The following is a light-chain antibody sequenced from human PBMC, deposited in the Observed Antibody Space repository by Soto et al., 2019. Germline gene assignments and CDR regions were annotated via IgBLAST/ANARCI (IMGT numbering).Light chain of an antibody. J-gene: IGKJ2*01. CDR2: GAS. V-gene: IGKV3-15*01. CDR3: QQSNNWPYT. Sequence: EIVMTQSPATLSVSPGERVTLSCRASQSVSDTLAWYQQKPGQAPRLLIYGASTRATTTPARFSGSGSGTEFTRTISSLQSEDFAVYFCQQSNNWPYTFGQGTKLDIK. CDR1: QSVSDT.